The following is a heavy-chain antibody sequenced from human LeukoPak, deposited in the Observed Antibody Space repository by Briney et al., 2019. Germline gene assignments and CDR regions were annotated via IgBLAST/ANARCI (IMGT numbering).Heavy chain of an antibody. D-gene: IGHD3-22*01. J-gene: IGHJ4*02. CDR2: ISAYNGNT. Sequence: GASVKVSCKASGYTFTSCGISWVRQAPGQGLEWMGWISAYNGNTNYAQKLQGRVTMTTDTSTSTAYMELRSLRSDDTAVYYCARDTFADYYDSSGYYYFDYWGQGTLVTVSS. CDR1: GYTFTSCG. V-gene: IGHV1-18*01. CDR3: ARDTFADYYDSSGYYYFDY.